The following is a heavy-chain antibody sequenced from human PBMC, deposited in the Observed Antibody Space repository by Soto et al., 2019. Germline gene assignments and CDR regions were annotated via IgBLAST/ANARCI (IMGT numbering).Heavy chain of an antibody. CDR2: INGSSSTM. CDR3: ARGDRFRCSGDRCFSDGLFLS. D-gene: IGHD2-15*01. CDR1: GFTFGIYS. V-gene: IGHV3-48*02. Sequence: GGSLRLSCAASGFTFGIYSMNWVRQAPGKGLEWISYINGSSSTMYYADSVKGRFIISRDNADNSLYLQMDSLRDADTAVYYCARGDRFRCSGDRCFSDGLFLSWGQGTLVTVSS. J-gene: IGHJ5*02.